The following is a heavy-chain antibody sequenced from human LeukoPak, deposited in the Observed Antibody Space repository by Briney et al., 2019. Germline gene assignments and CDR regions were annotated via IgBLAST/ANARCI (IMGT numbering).Heavy chain of an antibody. V-gene: IGHV3-48*03. D-gene: IGHD3/OR15-3a*01. Sequence: GGSLRLSCAASGFTFSSYEMNWVRQAPGKGLEWVSYISSSGSTKYYADSVKGRFTISRDNAKNTLYLNMNSLRAEDTALYYCAKDLSSGTGRGFDYWGQGTLVSVSS. CDR2: ISSSGSTK. CDR1: GFTFSSYE. J-gene: IGHJ4*02. CDR3: AKDLSSGTGRGFDY.